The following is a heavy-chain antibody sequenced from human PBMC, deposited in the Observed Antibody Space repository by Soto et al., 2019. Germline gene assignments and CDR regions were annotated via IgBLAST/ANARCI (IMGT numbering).Heavy chain of an antibody. CDR1: AFAFSTYA. CDR3: VGLSHMDV. V-gene: IGHV3-7*01. Sequence: GGSLRLSCAASAFAFSTYAMTWVRQAPGEGLEWLANINQDGSEKYYVDSVKGRFIISRDNAKSSLYLQMNSLRVEDTAVYYCVGLSHMDVWGKGTTVTVSS. CDR2: INQDGSEK. J-gene: IGHJ6*03.